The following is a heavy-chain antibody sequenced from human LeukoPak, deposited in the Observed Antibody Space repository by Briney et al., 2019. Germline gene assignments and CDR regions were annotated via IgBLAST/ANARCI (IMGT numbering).Heavy chain of an antibody. CDR2: IKEDGGEK. Sequence: GGSLRLSCAASGFTFSNYWMTWVRQAPGEGLEWVAHIKEDGGEKHYVDPVKGRFTISRDNAKNSLYLQMNSLGAEDTAMYYCVRDRGYCSGGTCYALWDYWGQGTLVTVSS. CDR1: GFTFSNYW. V-gene: IGHV3-7*01. D-gene: IGHD2-15*01. J-gene: IGHJ4*02. CDR3: VRDRGYCSGGTCYALWDY.